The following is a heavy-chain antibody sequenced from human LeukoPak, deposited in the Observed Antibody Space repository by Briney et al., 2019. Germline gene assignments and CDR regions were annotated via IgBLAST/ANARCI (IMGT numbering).Heavy chain of an antibody. CDR2: INTDGSST. D-gene: IGHD3-22*01. Sequence: GGSLRLSCAASGLTFSSYWMHWVRQAPGKGLVWVSRINTDGSSTSYADSVKGRFTISRDNAKNTLYLQMNSLRAEDTAVYYCARTKDYYDSSGCFDYWGQGTLVTVSS. CDR1: GLTFSSYW. V-gene: IGHV3-74*01. CDR3: ARTKDYYDSSGCFDY. J-gene: IGHJ4*02.